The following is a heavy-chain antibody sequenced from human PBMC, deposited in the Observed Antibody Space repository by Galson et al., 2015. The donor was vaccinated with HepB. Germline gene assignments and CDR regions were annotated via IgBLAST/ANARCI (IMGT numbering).Heavy chain of an antibody. V-gene: IGHV1-18*04. CDR2: ISAYSGNT. Sequence: SVKVSCKASGYTFSSYGISWVRQAPGQGLEWMGWISAYSGNTNYAQKFQGRVTMTTDTSTSTAYMELRSLRSDDTAVYYCARDKRTMSSWYSTYYYYYGMDGWGQGTTVTVSS. CDR3: ARDKRTMSSWYSTYYYYYGMDG. CDR1: GYTFSSYG. J-gene: IGHJ6*02. D-gene: IGHD6-13*01.